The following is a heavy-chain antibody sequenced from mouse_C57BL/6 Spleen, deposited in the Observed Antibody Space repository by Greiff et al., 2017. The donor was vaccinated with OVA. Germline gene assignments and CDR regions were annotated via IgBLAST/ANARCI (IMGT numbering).Heavy chain of an antibody. CDR1: GYTFTEYT. Sequence: VQLQQSGAELVKPGASVKLSCKASGYTFTEYTIHWVKQRPGQGLEWIGWFYPGSGSIKYNEKFKDKATLTADKSSSTAYMELSRVTSEDSAVYLCARHEDEPLDMDYWGQGTSVTVSS. CDR3: ARHEDEPLDMDY. D-gene: IGHD6-1*01. V-gene: IGHV1-62-2*01. CDR2: FYPGSGSI. J-gene: IGHJ4*01.